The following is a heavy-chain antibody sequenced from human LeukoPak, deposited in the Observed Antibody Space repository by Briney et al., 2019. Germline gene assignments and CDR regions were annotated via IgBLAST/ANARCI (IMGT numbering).Heavy chain of an antibody. CDR2: IRYDGSNK. CDR1: GFTFSSYG. CDR3: AKDGEFYYGSGSLDY. V-gene: IGHV3-30*02. J-gene: IGHJ4*02. D-gene: IGHD3-10*01. Sequence: PGGSLRLSCAASGFTFSSYGMHWVRQAPGKGLEWVAFIRYDGSNKYYADSVKGRFTISRDNSKNTLYLQMNSLRAEDTAVYYCAKDGEFYYGSGSLDYWGQGTLVTVPS.